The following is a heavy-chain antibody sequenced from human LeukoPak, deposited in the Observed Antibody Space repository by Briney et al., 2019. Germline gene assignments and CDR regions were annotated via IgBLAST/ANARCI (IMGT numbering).Heavy chain of an antibody. D-gene: IGHD4-17*01. V-gene: IGHV3-48*03. CDR3: ARATVTTYHFDY. Sequence: QSGGSLRLSCAASGFTFSSYEMNWVRQAPGKGLEWVSYISSSGSTIYYADSVKGRFTISRDNAKNSLYLQMNSLRAEDTAVYYCARATVTTYHFDYWGQGTLVTVSS. CDR2: ISSSGSTI. CDR1: GFTFSSYE. J-gene: IGHJ4*02.